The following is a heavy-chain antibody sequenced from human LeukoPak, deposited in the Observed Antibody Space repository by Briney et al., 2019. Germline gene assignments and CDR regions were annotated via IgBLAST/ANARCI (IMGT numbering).Heavy chain of an antibody. D-gene: IGHD3-10*01. CDR2: IYYSGST. V-gene: IGHV4-39*07. CDR3: AREGSRVWSIYYYYYMDV. Sequence: SETLSLTCTVSGGSISSSSYYWGWIRQPPGKGLEWIGSIYYSGSTYYNPSPKSRVTISVDTSKNQFSLKLSSVTAADTAVYYCAREGSRVWSIYYYYYMDVWGKGTTVTVSS. CDR1: GGSISSSSYY. J-gene: IGHJ6*03.